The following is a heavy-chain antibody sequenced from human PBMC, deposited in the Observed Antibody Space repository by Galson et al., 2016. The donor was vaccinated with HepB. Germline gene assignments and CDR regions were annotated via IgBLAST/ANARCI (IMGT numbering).Heavy chain of an antibody. D-gene: IGHD2/OR15-2a*01. CDR2: IYKSGST. J-gene: IGHJ4*02. V-gene: IGHV4-39*01. CDR3: ARHRGKLGIIGQ. CDR1: GDSISSSYL. Sequence: TLSLTCSVSGDSISSSYLWGWVRQSPGKGLEWLGSIYKSGSTYSNPSFKSRVTISVDTSKNQFSLKLSSVTAADTAVYYCARHRGKLGIIGQWGQGTPVTVSS.